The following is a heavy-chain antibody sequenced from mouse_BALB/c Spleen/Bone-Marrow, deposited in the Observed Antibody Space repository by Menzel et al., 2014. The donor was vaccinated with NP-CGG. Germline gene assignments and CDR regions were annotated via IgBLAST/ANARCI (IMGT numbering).Heavy chain of an antibody. CDR3: ARKYEDY. CDR1: GYPFSSYW. J-gene: IGHJ2*01. D-gene: IGHD2-10*02. V-gene: IGHV1-80*01. Sequence: QVQLQQSGAELVRPGPSVKISCKASGYPFSSYWMNWVKQRPGQGLEWIGQIYPGDGETNYNGKFKGNATLTADKSSSTAYMQLISLTSEDSAVYFCARKYEDYWGQGTALTVSS. CDR2: IYPGDGET.